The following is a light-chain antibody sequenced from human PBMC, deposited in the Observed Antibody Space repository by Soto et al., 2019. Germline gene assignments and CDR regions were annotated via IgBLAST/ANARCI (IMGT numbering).Light chain of an antibody. V-gene: IGKV3-11*01. CDR2: YAS. CDR3: QQRHHWLRT. J-gene: IGKJ2*01. CDR1: QSVSGY. Sequence: EIVLTQSPATLSLSPGERATLSCRASQSVSGYLAWYQQKPGQAPRLLIYYASNRATGIPARFSGSGSGTDFTLTISSLEPEDFAVEYGQQRHHWLRTFGQGTKLESK.